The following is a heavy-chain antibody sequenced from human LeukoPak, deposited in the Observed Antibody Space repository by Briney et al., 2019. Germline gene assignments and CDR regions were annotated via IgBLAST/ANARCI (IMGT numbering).Heavy chain of an antibody. J-gene: IGHJ4*02. V-gene: IGHV1-46*01. Sequence: ASVKVSRKASGYTFTSYYMHWMRQAPGQGLEWMGIINPSGGSTSYAQKFQGRVTMTRDTSTSTVYMELSSLRSEDTAVYYCARDGSQYYYDSSGEDYWGQGTLVTVSS. CDR2: INPSGGST. D-gene: IGHD3-22*01. CDR1: GYTFTSYY. CDR3: ARDGSQYYYDSSGEDY.